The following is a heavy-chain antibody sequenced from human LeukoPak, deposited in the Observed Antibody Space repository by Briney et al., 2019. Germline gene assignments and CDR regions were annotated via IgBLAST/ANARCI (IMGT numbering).Heavy chain of an antibody. CDR2: IRGYNGNT. CDR3: ASSVYYYYGMDV. Sequence: GASVKVSCKASGYTFSNHGINWVRQAPGQGLEWMGWIRGYNGNTNYAQKLQGRVIMTTDTSTSTAYMELRSLRSDDTAVYYCASSVYYYYGMDVWGQGTTVTVSS. V-gene: IGHV1-18*01. J-gene: IGHJ6*02. CDR1: GYTFSNHG.